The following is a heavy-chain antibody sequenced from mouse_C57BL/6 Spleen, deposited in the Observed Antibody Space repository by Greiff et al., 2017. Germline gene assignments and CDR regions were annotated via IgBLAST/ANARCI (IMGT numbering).Heavy chain of an antibody. CDR1: GYTFTSYW. CDR3: ARDYPGYFDV. Sequence: QVQLKQPGAELVRPGSSVKLSCKASGYTFTSYWMHWVKQRPIHGLEWIGNIDPSDSETHYNQKFKDKATLTVDKSSSTAYMQLSSLTSEDSAVYYCARDYPGYFDVWGTGTTVTVSS. CDR2: IDPSDSET. D-gene: IGHD5-5*01. J-gene: IGHJ1*03. V-gene: IGHV1-52*01.